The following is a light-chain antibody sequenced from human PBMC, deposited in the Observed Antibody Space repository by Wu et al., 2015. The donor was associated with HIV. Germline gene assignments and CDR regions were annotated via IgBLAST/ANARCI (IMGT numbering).Light chain of an antibody. CDR3: QQYNNWPLT. J-gene: IGKJ4*01. CDR2: GAS. CDR1: QSVSSS. Sequence: EIVMTQSPVTLSVSPGESATLSCRASQSVSSSLAWYQQKTGQAPRLLIYGASTRATGIPARFSGSGSGTEFALSISSIQSEDFALYFCQQYNNWPLTFGGGTKVEIK. V-gene: IGKV3-15*01.